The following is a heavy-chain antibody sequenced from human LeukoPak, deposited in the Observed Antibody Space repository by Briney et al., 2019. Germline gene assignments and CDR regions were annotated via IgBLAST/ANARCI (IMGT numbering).Heavy chain of an antibody. Sequence: ASVKVSCKASGYTFTSYAMHWVRQAPGQRLEWMGWINAGNGNTKYSQKFQGRVTITRDTSASTAYKELSSLRSEDTAVYYCARRSYDILTGYYTLDYWGQGTLVTVSS. V-gene: IGHV1-3*01. D-gene: IGHD3-9*01. CDR1: GYTFTSYA. J-gene: IGHJ4*02. CDR3: ARRSYDILTGYYTLDY. CDR2: INAGNGNT.